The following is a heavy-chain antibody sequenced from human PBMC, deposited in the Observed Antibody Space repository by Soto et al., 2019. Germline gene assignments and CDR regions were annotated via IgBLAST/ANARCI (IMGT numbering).Heavy chain of an antibody. J-gene: IGHJ4*02. V-gene: IGHV3-43*02. CDR1: GFTFDDYA. Sequence: GGSLRLSCAASGFTFDDYAMHWVRQAPGKGLEWVSLISGDGGSTHYADSVKGRFTISRDNSKNSLYLQMNSLRTEDTALYYCAKGSYYDFWSGFFDYWGQGTLVTVSS. CDR2: ISGDGGST. D-gene: IGHD3-3*01. CDR3: AKGSYYDFWSGFFDY.